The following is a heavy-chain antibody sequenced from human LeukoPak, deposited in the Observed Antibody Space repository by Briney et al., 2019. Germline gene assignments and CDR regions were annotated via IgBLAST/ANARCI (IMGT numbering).Heavy chain of an antibody. CDR1: GGSISSYY. CDR3: ARPRYSNYFTSNAFDI. D-gene: IGHD4-11*01. J-gene: IGHJ3*02. V-gene: IGHV4-59*01. CDR2: TNYSGST. Sequence: SETLSLTCTVSGGSISSYYWSWIRQPPGKGLEWIGYTNYSGSTNYNPSLKSRVTISVDMSKNQFSLKLSSVTAADTAVYYCARPRYSNYFTSNAFDIWGQGTMVTVSS.